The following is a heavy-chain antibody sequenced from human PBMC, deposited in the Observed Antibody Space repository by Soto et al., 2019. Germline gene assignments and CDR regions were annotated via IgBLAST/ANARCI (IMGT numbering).Heavy chain of an antibody. CDR2: IIPILGIA. Sequence: QVQLVQSGAEVKKPGSSVKVSCKASGGTFSSYTISWVRQAPGQGLEWMGRIIPILGIANYAQTFQCRVTITADKSTSTAYMDLSTLRSADTAVYYCASFRGSYGMHVCGQGTTVTVSS. J-gene: IGHJ6*02. CDR1: GGTFSSYT. V-gene: IGHV1-69*02. CDR3: ASFRGSYGMHV.